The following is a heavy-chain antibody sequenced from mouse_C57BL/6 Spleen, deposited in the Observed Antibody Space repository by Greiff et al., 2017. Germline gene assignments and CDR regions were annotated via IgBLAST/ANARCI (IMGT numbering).Heavy chain of an antibody. V-gene: IGHV1-76*01. D-gene: IGHD1-1*01. Sequence: VQLQQSGAELVRPGASVKLSCKASGYTFTDYYINWVKQRPGQGLEWIARIYPGSGNTYYNEKFKGKATLTAEKSSSTAYMQLSSLTSEDSAVYVCAREDYYGSIPFDYWGQGTTLTVSS. CDR3: AREDYYGSIPFDY. J-gene: IGHJ2*01. CDR1: GYTFTDYY. CDR2: IYPGSGNT.